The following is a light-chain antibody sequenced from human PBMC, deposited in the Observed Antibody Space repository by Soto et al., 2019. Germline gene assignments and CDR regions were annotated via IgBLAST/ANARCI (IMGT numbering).Light chain of an antibody. J-gene: IGKJ5*01. CDR2: WAS. CDR3: QQYYTTPLT. CDR1: QSILYRSDNKNS. Sequence: DIVMTQSPDSLAVSLGERDTINCKSSQSILYRSDNKNSLAWYQQKPGQPPKLLIYWASARESGVPGRFSGSGSGTDFTLTISSLQAEDVAVYYCQQYYTTPLTFGQGTRLEIK. V-gene: IGKV4-1*01.